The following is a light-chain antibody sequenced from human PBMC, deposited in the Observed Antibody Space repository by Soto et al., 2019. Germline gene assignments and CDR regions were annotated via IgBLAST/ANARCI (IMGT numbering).Light chain of an antibody. V-gene: IGKV1-5*01. Sequence: DTQITQSPSTLSASVRDRVTITCRASQSINSWLAWYQQKPGKAPQILIYDASTLKSGVPSRFSASGSGTEFTLTINSMQPDDFATYYCQQYNSYPWTFGQATKVDIK. CDR2: DAS. CDR3: QQYNSYPWT. CDR1: QSINSW. J-gene: IGKJ1*01.